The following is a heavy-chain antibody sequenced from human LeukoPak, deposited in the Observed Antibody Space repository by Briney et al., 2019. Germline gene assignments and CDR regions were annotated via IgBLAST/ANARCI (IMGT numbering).Heavy chain of an antibody. J-gene: IGHJ4*02. V-gene: IGHV5-10-1*01. CDR1: GYSFTSYW. Sequence: GESLKISCKGSGYSFTSYWISWVRQMPGKGLEWMGRIDPSDSYTNYSPSFQGHVTISADKSISTAYLQWNSLKASDTAMYYCAGPEKYGWIDYFDYGGQGTLVTVSS. CDR2: IDPSDSYT. D-gene: IGHD3-10*01. CDR3: AGPEKYGWIDYFDY.